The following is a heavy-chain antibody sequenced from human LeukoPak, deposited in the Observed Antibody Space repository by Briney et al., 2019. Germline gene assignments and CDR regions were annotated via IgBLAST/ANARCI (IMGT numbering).Heavy chain of an antibody. J-gene: IGHJ4*02. CDR3: AKLELAPIF. D-gene: IGHD5-24*01. Sequence: GGSLRLSCAASGFTFSSYGMSWVRQAPGKGLEWVSAIGGSGTSTYYADSVKGQFTISRDNSKNTLYLQMNSLRVEDTAVYYCAKLELAPIFWGQGTLVTVSS. CDR1: GFTFSSYG. V-gene: IGHV3-23*01. CDR2: IGGSGTST.